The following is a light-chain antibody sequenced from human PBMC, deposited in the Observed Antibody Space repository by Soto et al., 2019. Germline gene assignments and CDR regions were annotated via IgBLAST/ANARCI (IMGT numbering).Light chain of an antibody. V-gene: IGKV1-39*01. CDR3: QQSYSTPRT. CDR1: QSISNY. CDR2: AAS. J-gene: IGKJ1*01. Sequence: DIQMTQSPSSLSVSVGDRVTITCRASQSISNYLNWYQQKPGKAPKLLMLAASSLQSGVPSRFSGGGSGTDFTLTISSLQPEDFATYYCQQSYSTPRTFGQGTKVEIK.